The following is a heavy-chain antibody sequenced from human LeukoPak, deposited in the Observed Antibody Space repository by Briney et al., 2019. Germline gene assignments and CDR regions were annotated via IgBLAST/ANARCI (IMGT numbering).Heavy chain of an antibody. J-gene: IGHJ5*02. Sequence: SDTLSLTCTVSGVSITNPFYSWAWIRQPPGKGLEWFGSIHPSGNTYYNPSLKSRVTISVDTSKDQFSLKLTSVTAADTAMYYCARHYRREDWFDPWGQGTLVTVSS. CDR2: IHPSGNT. CDR3: ARHYRREDWFDP. CDR1: GVSITNPFYS. V-gene: IGHV4-39*01. D-gene: IGHD3-16*02.